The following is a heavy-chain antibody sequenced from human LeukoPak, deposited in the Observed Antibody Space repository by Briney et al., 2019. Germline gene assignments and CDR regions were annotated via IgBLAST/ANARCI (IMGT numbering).Heavy chain of an antibody. V-gene: IGHV3-21*01. CDR1: GFTFSSYS. Sequence: KPGGSLRLSCAASGFTFSSYSMNWVRQAPGKGLEWVSSISSSSSYIYYAGSVKGRFTISRDNAKNSLYLQMNSLRAEDTAVYYCARMTFTAMVPRGYYYGMDVWGQGTTVTVSS. D-gene: IGHD5-18*01. CDR2: ISSSSSYI. CDR3: ARMTFTAMVPRGYYYGMDV. J-gene: IGHJ6*02.